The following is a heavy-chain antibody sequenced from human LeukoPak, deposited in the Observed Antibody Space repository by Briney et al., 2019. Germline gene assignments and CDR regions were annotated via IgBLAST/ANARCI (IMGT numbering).Heavy chain of an antibody. V-gene: IGHV1-2*02. CDR1: GYTFGTHW. CDR3: AREEADSYGFFGY. Sequence: GASVKVSCKASGYTFGTHWRHWVRQAPGQGLEWMGWINPNSGGTNYAQKFQGRVTMTRDTSISTAYMELSRLRSDDTAVYYCAREEADSYGFFGYWGQGTLVTVSS. CDR2: INPNSGGT. D-gene: IGHD5-18*01. J-gene: IGHJ4*02.